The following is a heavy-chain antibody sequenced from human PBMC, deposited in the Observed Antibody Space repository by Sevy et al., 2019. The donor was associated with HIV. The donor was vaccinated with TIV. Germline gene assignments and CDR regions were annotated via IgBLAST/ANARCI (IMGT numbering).Heavy chain of an antibody. CDR1: VFTFSRYA. CDR3: ARKYDSSGYFDY. CDR2: ISGSGGSGDKT. D-gene: IGHD3-22*01. V-gene: IGHV3-23*01. J-gene: IGHJ4*02. Sequence: GGSLRLSCAASVFTFSRYATNWVRQAPGKGLEWVSGISGSGGSGDKTNYADSVKGRFTISRDDSKNSLYLQLNSLRAEDTAIYYCARKYDSSGYFDYWGQGTLVTVSS.